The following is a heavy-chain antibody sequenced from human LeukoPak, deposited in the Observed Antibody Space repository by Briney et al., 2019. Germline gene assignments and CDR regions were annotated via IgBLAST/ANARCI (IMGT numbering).Heavy chain of an antibody. J-gene: IGHJ4*02. CDR1: GFTFSDYW. D-gene: IGHD2-2*01. Sequence: GGSLRLSCAASGFTFSDYWMHWVRQAPGKGLVWFSHINGDGSSTSYADSVKGRFTISRDNAKNSLYLQMNSLRVEDTAVYYCARDQGYCSSTSCYAHYFDFWGQGTLVTVSS. CDR3: ARDQGYCSSTSCYAHYFDF. CDR2: INGDGSST. V-gene: IGHV3-74*01.